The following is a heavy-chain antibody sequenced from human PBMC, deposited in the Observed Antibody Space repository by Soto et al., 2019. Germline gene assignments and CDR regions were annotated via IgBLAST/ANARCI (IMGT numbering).Heavy chain of an antibody. V-gene: IGHV4-59*08. CDR3: ARHGDGYNCFYFDY. Sequence: QVQLQESGPGRVKPSETLSLTCTVSGGSISSYYWSWIRQPPGKGLEWIGNIYYSGSTHYNPSVKRRVTISVDTSKNQFSLKLSSVTAADTAGYYCARHGDGYNCFYFDYWGQGTLVSVSS. D-gene: IGHD5-12*01. J-gene: IGHJ4*02. CDR1: GGSISSYY. CDR2: IYYSGST.